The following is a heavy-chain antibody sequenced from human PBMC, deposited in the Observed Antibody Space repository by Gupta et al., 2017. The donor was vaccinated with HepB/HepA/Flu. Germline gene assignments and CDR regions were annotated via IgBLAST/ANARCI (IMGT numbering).Heavy chain of an antibody. CDR2: ISGTGGST. Sequence: EVQLLESGGGLVEPGGSLRLSCAAPGFTFSTYAMNWVRQAPGRGLEWISAISGTGGSTYYTNSVKGRFTISRDNSKNMLFLQMSSLRVEDTAMYFCAKAKNSFGGVTPIDYWGQGTPVTVSS. D-gene: IGHD3-16*01. J-gene: IGHJ4*02. CDR1: GFTFSTYA. CDR3: AKAKNSFGGVTPIDY. V-gene: IGHV3-23*01.